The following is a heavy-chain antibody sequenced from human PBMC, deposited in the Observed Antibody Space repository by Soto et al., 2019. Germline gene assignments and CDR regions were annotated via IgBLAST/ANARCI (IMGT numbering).Heavy chain of an antibody. CDR1: GFTFSSYG. Sequence: PGGSLRLSCAASGFTFSSYGMHWVRQAPGKGLEWVAVISYDGSNKYYADSVKGRFTISRDNSKNTLYLQMNSLRAEDTAVYYCAKDRGGGLAYCGGDCYSHGMDVWGQGTTVTVSS. CDR3: AKDRGGGLAYCGGDCYSHGMDV. D-gene: IGHD2-21*02. J-gene: IGHJ6*02. CDR2: ISYDGSNK. V-gene: IGHV3-30*18.